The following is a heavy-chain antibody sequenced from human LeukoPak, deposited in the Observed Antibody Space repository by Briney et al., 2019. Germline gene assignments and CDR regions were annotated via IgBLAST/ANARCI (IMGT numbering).Heavy chain of an antibody. Sequence: PGRSLRLSCAASGFTFSSYAMSWVRQAPGKGLEWVSAISGSGGSTYYADSVKGRFTISRDNSKNALYLQMNSLRAEDTAVYYCAKDRHDYGDYLGGVGFDYWGQGTLVTVSS. CDR3: AKDRHDYGDYLGGVGFDY. CDR1: GFTFSSYA. D-gene: IGHD4-17*01. V-gene: IGHV3-23*01. CDR2: ISGSGGST. J-gene: IGHJ4*02.